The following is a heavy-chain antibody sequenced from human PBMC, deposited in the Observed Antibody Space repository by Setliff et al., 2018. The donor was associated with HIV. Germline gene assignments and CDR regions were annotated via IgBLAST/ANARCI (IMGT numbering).Heavy chain of an antibody. V-gene: IGHV3-48*03. Sequence: PGGSLRLSCAASGFTFSSYEMNWVRQAPGKGLEWVSYIRSSGSPIYYADSVKGRFTISRDNAKNSLYLQMNSLRAEDTALYYCARAGYHDSSGYLGPDYYYMDVWGKGTTVTVSS. J-gene: IGHJ6*03. D-gene: IGHD3-22*01. CDR3: ARAGYHDSSGYLGPDYYYMDV. CDR1: GFTFSSYE. CDR2: IRSSGSPI.